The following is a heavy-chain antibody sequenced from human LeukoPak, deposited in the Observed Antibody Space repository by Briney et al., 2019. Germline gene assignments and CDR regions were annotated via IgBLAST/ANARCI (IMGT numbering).Heavy chain of an antibody. J-gene: IGHJ4*02. CDR2: ISGSGSAI. Sequence: PGESLRLSCAASGFTFSDCYMSWVRQAPGKGLEWISYISGSGSAIFYTDSVKGRFTISRDNAENSVYLQMNSLRAEDTAVYYCASRVVDYWGQGTLVTVSS. D-gene: IGHD3-3*01. V-gene: IGHV3-11*01. CDR3: ASRVVDY. CDR1: GFTFSDCY.